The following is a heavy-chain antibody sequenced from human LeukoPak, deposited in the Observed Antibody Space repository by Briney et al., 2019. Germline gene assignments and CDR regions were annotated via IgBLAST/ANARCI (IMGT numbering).Heavy chain of an antibody. J-gene: IGHJ3*02. D-gene: IGHD2-15*01. V-gene: IGHV3-7*01. Sequence: GGSLRLSCAASGFTFSSYWMSWVRQAPGKGLEWVANIKQDGSEKYYVDSVKGRFTISRDNAKNSLYPQMNSLRAEDTAVYYCARMGYCSGGSCYSGPPDAFDIWGQGTMVTVSS. CDR2: IKQDGSEK. CDR3: ARMGYCSGGSCYSGPPDAFDI. CDR1: GFTFSSYW.